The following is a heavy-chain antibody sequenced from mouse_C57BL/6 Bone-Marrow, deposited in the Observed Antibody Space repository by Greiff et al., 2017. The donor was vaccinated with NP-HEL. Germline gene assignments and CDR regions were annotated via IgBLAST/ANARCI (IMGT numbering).Heavy chain of an antibody. D-gene: IGHD4-1*02. J-gene: IGHJ4*01. CDR3: VRLNFYYAMDY. Sequence: EVKVVESGGGLVQPKGSLKLSCAASGFSFNTYAMNWVRQAPGKGLEWVARIRSKSNNYATYYADSVKDRFTISRDDSESMLYLQMNNLKTEDTAMYYCVRLNFYYAMDYWGQGTSVTVSS. CDR2: IRSKSNNYAT. V-gene: IGHV10-1*01. CDR1: GFSFNTYA.